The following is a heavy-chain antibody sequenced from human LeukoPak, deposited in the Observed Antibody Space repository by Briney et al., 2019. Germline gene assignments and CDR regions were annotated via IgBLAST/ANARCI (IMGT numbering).Heavy chain of an antibody. V-gene: IGHV3-7*01. Sequence: PGGSLRLSCAASGFTFSNYWMSWVRQAPGGGLEWVANIKEDGSETYDVDSVKGRFTISRDNAEKSLYLQMNSLRAEDTAIYYCARDQGSAVSGPFFFDYWGQGALVTVSS. J-gene: IGHJ4*02. CDR2: IKEDGSET. CDR3: ARDQGSAVSGPFFFDY. D-gene: IGHD6-19*01. CDR1: GFTFSNYW.